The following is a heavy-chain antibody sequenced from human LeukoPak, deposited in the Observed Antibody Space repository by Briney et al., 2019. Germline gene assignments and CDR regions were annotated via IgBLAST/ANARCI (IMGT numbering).Heavy chain of an antibody. V-gene: IGHV4-61*01. J-gene: IGHJ5*02. D-gene: IGHD6-13*01. Sequence: SETLSLTCTVSGGSIGTSNYYRSWIRQPPGKGLEWIGYIYYSGSTNYNPSLKSRVTISVDTSKNQFSLKLSSVTAADTAVYYCARDRKAGIAAAGTPAWFDPWGQGTLVTVSS. CDR3: ARDRKAGIAAAGTPAWFDP. CDR2: IYYSGST. CDR1: GGSIGTSNYY.